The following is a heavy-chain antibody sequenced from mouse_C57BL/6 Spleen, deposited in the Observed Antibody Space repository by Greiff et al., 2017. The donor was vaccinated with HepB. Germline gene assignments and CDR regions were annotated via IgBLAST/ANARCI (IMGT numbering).Heavy chain of an antibody. D-gene: IGHD4-1*01. J-gene: IGHJ2*01. CDR2: ISDGGSYT. CDR3: ARDRNWGFDC. Sequence: EVKLMESGGGLVKPGGSLKLSCAASGFTFSSYAMSWVRQTPEKRLEWVATISDGGSYTYYPDNVKGRFTISRDNAKNNLYLHMSHLKSEDTAMYYCARDRNWGFDCWGQGATLSVSS. CDR1: GFTFSSYA. V-gene: IGHV5-4*01.